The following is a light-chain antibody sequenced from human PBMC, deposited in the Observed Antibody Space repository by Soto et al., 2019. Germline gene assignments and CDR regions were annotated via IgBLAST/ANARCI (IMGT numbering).Light chain of an antibody. Sequence: DIQMTQSPSTLSASVGDRVTITCRASQSISSGLAWYQQKPGKAPKLLSYKASSLESGVPSRFSGSGSGTEFTLTISSLQPDDFATYYCQQYKSSPLTFGGGTKVEIK. CDR2: KAS. V-gene: IGKV1-5*03. J-gene: IGKJ4*01. CDR1: QSISSG. CDR3: QQYKSSPLT.